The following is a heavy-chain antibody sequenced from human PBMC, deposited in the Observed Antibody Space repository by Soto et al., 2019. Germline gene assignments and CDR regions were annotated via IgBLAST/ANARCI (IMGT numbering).Heavy chain of an antibody. CDR1: GYTFTSYD. V-gene: IGHV1-8*01. Sequence: QVQLVQSGAEVKKPGASVKVSCKASGYTFTSYDINWVRQATGHGLEWMGWMNPNSGNTGYAQKFQGRVTMTRNTSISTAYMELSSLRSDDTSGYYGAREKTYYGMDVWGQGTTVTVSS. CDR2: MNPNSGNT. J-gene: IGHJ6*02. CDR3: AREKTYYGMDV.